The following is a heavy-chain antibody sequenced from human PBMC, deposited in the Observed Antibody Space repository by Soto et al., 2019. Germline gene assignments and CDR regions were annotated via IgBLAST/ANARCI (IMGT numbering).Heavy chain of an antibody. V-gene: IGHV4-59*01. CDR3: SRDGASSSWHGMDV. CDR1: GGSISSYF. D-gene: IGHD6-19*01. CDR2: IDYSGRT. Sequence: QVQLQESGPGLVKPSETLSLTCTVSGGSISSYFWSWIRQPPGKGLEWMGYIDYSGRTNYNHSLKSRVSISVDTSKNQFSLMLNSVTAADTAMYYCSRDGASSSWHGMDVWGQGTTVTVSS. J-gene: IGHJ6*02.